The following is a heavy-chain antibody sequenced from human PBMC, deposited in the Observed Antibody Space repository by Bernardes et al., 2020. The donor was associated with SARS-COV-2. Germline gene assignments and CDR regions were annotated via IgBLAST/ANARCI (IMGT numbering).Heavy chain of an antibody. V-gene: IGHV3-74*01. D-gene: IGHD5-18*01. J-gene: IGHJ4*02. Sequence: GGSLRLSCVASGFTLNTYVMHWVRQAPGKGLVWVSRVNGDASSTFYADSVKGRFTVSRDNAKNTLYLQLNSLTVDDTAVYYCTRGSTGYGNFDYWGQGTLVTVSS. CDR1: GFTLNTYV. CDR2: VNGDASST. CDR3: TRGSTGYGNFDY.